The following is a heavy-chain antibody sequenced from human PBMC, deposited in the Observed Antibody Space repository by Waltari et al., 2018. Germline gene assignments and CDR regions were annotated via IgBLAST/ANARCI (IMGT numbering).Heavy chain of an antibody. V-gene: IGHV4-59*01. J-gene: IGHJ4*02. CDR3: ARDGGGNFDY. Sequence: STNYNPSLKSRVTISVDTSKNQFSLKLSSVTAADTAVYYCARDGGGNFDYWGQGTLVTVSS. D-gene: IGHD2-15*01. CDR2: ST.